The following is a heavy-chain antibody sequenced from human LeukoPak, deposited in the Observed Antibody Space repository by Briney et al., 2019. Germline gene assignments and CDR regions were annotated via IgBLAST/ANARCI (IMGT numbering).Heavy chain of an antibody. D-gene: IGHD1-26*01. V-gene: IGHV3-30*02. CDR3: ARGPMYSGPKRAYYGMDV. J-gene: IGHJ6*02. CDR2: IRYDGSNK. Sequence: GGSLRLSCAASGFTFSSYGMHWVRQAPGKGLEWVAFIRYDGSNKYYADSVKGRFTISRDNSKNTLYLQMNSLRAEDTAVYYCARGPMYSGPKRAYYGMDVWGQGTTVTVS. CDR1: GFTFSSYG.